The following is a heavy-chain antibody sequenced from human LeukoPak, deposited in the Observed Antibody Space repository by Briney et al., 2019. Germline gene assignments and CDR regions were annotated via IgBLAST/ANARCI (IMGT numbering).Heavy chain of an antibody. V-gene: IGHV3-9*03. CDR1: GFTFDGYA. J-gene: IGHJ3*02. D-gene: IGHD2-2*01. CDR2: ISWNSANI. Sequence: PGGSLRLSCAASGFTFDGYAMHWVRQAPGKGQEWVSGISWNSANIGYADSVKGRFTISRDNAKNSLYLQMNSLRAEDMALYYCAKDIAKYCSSTNCYAGSDAFDIWGQGTVVTVSS. CDR3: AKDIAKYCSSTNCYAGSDAFDI.